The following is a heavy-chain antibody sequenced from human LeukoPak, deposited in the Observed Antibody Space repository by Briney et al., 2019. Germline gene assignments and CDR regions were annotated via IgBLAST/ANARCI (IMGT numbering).Heavy chain of an antibody. CDR2: MNPNSGNT. CDR1: GYTFTSYD. D-gene: IGHD3-9*01. Sequence: RASVKVSCKASGYTFTSYDINWVRQATGQGLEWMGWMNPNSGNTGYAQKFQGRVTMTRNTSISIAYMELSSLRSDDTAVYYCARATGKDILTGRKLDHRGQGTLVTVSS. V-gene: IGHV1-8*01. J-gene: IGHJ4*02. CDR3: ARATGKDILTGRKLDH.